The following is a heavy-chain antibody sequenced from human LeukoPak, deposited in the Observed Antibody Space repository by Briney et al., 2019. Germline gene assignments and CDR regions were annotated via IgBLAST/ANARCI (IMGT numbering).Heavy chain of an antibody. J-gene: IGHJ4*02. V-gene: IGHV3-23*01. Sequence: GGSLRLSCAASGFTFSSYAMSWVRQSRGRGLEWVSAVSGSAGTTYYADSVKGLFTISRDNSKNTLYLQMNSLRAEDTALYYCARTPLVRYFDSWGQGTLVTVSS. CDR3: ARTPLVRYFDS. CDR2: VSGSAGTT. D-gene: IGHD2-2*01. CDR1: GFTFSSYA.